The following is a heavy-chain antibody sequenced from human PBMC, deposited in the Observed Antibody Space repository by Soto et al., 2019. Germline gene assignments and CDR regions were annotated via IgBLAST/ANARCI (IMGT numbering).Heavy chain of an antibody. V-gene: IGHV3-30*18. Sequence: QVQVVESGGGVVQPGGSLRLSCAASGFTFSSYGTHWVRQAPGKGLEWVALISYDGSDKYYADSVMGRFTISRDNSRNTLYLQMSSLRADDTAVYYCVKERYAQLWLEDYGMDVWGQGTTVTVSS. D-gene: IGHD5-18*01. CDR2: ISYDGSDK. J-gene: IGHJ6*02. CDR3: VKERYAQLWLEDYGMDV. CDR1: GFTFSSYG.